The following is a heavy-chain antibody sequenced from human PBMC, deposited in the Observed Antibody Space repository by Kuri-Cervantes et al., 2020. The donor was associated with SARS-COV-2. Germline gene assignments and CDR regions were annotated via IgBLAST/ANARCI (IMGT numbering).Heavy chain of an antibody. CDR2: ISYVGSNK. D-gene: IGHD1-26*01. CDR3: AKAYSGSYTAHMKTHRAFDY. V-gene: IGHV3-30*18. CDR1: GVTSGSHG. J-gene: IGHJ4*02. Sequence: GRSLRLACAASGVTSGSHGMHWVRQAPGKGLEWVAVISYVGSNKYYADSVKVRFTISRDNSKNTLYLQMNCLRAEDTAVYDCAKAYSGSYTAHMKTHRAFDYWGQGTLVTVSS.